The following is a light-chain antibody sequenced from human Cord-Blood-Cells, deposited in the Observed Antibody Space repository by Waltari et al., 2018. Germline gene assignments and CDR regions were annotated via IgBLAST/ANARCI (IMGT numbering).Light chain of an antibody. J-gene: IGKJ1*01. CDR3: QQYNSYSQA. Sequence: IQMTQSPSTLSASVGDRVTITCRASQSISSWLAWYQQKPGKPPKLLIYDASSLESGVPSRFSGSGSGTEFTLTISSLQPDDFATYYCQQYNSYSQAFGQGTKVEIK. CDR1: QSISSW. CDR2: DAS. V-gene: IGKV1-5*01.